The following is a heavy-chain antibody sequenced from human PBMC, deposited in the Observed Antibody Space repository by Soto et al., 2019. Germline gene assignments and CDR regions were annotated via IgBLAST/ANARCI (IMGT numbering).Heavy chain of an antibody. CDR2: IWYDGSNK. D-gene: IGHD2-15*01. V-gene: IGHV3-33*01. CDR3: AREGYCSGGSCYSVPVFDY. CDR1: GFTFSSYG. J-gene: IGHJ4*02. Sequence: QVQLVQSGGGVVQPGRSLRLSCAASGFTFSSYGMHWVRQAPGKGLEWVAVIWYDGSNKYYADSVKGRFNISRDNSKNTLYLQMNSLRAEATAVYYCAREGYCSGGSCYSVPVFDYWGQGTLVTVSS.